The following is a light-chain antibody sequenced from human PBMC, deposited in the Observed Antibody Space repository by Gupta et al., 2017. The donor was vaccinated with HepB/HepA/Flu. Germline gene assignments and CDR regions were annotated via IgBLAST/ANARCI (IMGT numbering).Light chain of an antibody. CDR2: EVS. J-gene: IGLJ2*01. CDR3: CSYTSSSTREV. V-gene: IGLV2-14*01. Sequence: QPALTHPASVSVSPGQSITISCTGTSSDIGTHKYVFWYQQNPGKAPKLIIYEVSNRPSGVSNRFSGSKSGNTASLTISGLQAEDEADYYCCSYTSSSTREVFGGGTEVTVL. CDR1: SSDIGTHKY.